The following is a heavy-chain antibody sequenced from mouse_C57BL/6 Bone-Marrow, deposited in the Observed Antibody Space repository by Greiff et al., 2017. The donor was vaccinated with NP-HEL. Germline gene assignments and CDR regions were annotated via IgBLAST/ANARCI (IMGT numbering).Heavy chain of an antibody. J-gene: IGHJ3*01. CDR2: IYPGSGST. D-gene: IGHD2-1*01. V-gene: IGHV1-55*01. CDR1: GYTFTSYW. CDR3: AIGGLLSAWFAY. Sequence: QVQLQQPGAELVKPGASVKMSCKASGYTFTSYWITWVKQRPGQGLEWIGDIYPGSGSTNYNEKFKSKATLTVDTSSSTAYMQLSSLTSEDSAVYYCAIGGLLSAWFAYWGQGTLVTVSA.